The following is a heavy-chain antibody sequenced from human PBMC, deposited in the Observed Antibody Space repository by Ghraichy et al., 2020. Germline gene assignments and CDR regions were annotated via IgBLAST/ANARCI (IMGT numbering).Heavy chain of an antibody. CDR2: IYYSGST. CDR3: ARSRYCSSTSCYWFDP. D-gene: IGHD2-2*01. CDR1: GGSISSYY. Sequence: SETLSLTCTVSGGSISSYYWSWIRQPPGKGLEWIGYIYYSGSTNYNPSLKSRVTISVDPSKNQFSLKLSSVTAADTAVYYCARSRYCSSTSCYWFDPWGQGTLVTVSS. J-gene: IGHJ5*02. V-gene: IGHV4-59*01.